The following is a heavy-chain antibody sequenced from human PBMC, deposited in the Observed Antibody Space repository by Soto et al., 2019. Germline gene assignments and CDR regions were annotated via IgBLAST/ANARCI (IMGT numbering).Heavy chain of an antibody. D-gene: IGHD6-19*01. CDR3: ASAPIGVPGNYFDY. CDR2: INPSGDTT. CDR1: GGTFSSYA. Sequence: ASVKVSCKASGGTFSSYAISWVRQAPGQRLEWMGVINPSGDTTNNAQKFQGRVTMTTDTSTSTVYMELSSLRSEDTALYYCASAPIGVPGNYFDYWGQGTQVTVSS. V-gene: IGHV1-46*01. J-gene: IGHJ4*02.